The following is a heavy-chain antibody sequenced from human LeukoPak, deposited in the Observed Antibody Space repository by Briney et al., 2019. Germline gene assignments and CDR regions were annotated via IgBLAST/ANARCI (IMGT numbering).Heavy chain of an antibody. CDR2: IYYSRST. J-gene: IGHJ4*02. CDR3: ARRMDYYDSSGYYFYYFDY. V-gene: IGHV4-59*01. Sequence: SETLSLTCTVSGGSISSYYWSWIRQPPGKGLEWIGYIYYSRSTNYNPSLKSRVTISVDTSKNQFSLKLSSVTAADTAVYYCARRMDYYDSSGYYFYYFDYWGQGTLVTVSS. CDR1: GGSISSYY. D-gene: IGHD3-22*01.